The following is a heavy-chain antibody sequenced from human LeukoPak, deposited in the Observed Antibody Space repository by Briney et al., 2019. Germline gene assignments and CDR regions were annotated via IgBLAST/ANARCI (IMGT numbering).Heavy chain of an antibody. D-gene: IGHD6-13*01. Sequence: SETLSLTCTVSRDSISNGTYYWNWVRQLPGKGLEWIGYIYYSGSTYHNPSLESRVTMSVDTSKNQFSLKLSSVTAADTAVYYCARGADIAAAGTPNYFDYWGQGTLVTVSS. CDR2: IYYSGST. J-gene: IGHJ4*02. CDR1: RDSISNGTYY. V-gene: IGHV4-31*03. CDR3: ARGADIAAAGTPNYFDY.